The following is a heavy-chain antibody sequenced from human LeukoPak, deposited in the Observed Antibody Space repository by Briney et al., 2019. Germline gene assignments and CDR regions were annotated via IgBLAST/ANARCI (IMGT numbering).Heavy chain of an antibody. J-gene: IGHJ4*02. CDR2: MHYIGSS. Sequence: SETLSLTCTVSGGSVSSHTYYWGWIRQPPGKGLEWIGSMHYIGSSYYNPSLKSRVTISIDTSKNQFSLNLSSVTAADTAVYYCARGSDRDTVVVPSAVITRTKYFFDYWGQGTLVTVSS. CDR1: GGSVSSHTYY. CDR3: ARGSDRDTVVVPSAVITRTKYFFDY. V-gene: IGHV4-39*01. D-gene: IGHD2-2*01.